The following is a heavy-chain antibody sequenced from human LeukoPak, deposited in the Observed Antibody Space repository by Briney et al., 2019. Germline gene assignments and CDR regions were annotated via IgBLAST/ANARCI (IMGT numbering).Heavy chain of an antibody. Sequence: SETLSLTCTVSGGSISSSSYYWGWIRQPPGKGLEWIGSIYYSGSTYYNPSLKSRVTLSVDTSKNQFSLKLSSVTAADTAVYYCARAITMIVDAFDIWGQGTMVTVSS. CDR3: ARAITMIVDAFDI. D-gene: IGHD3-22*01. V-gene: IGHV4-39*01. CDR1: GGSISSSSYY. CDR2: IYYSGST. J-gene: IGHJ3*02.